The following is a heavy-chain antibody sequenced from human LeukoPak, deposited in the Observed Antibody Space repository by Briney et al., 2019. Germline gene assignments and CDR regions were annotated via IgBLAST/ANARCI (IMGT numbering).Heavy chain of an antibody. CDR1: GFTFSSYA. V-gene: IGHV3-23*01. CDR2: ISGSGGST. CDR3: AKDHWDDSSSFLPPLYYYYMDV. Sequence: PGGSLRLPCAASGFTFSSYAMSWVRQAPGKGLEWVSAISGSGGSTYYADSVKGRFTISRGNSKNTLYLQMNSLRAEDTAVYYCAKDHWDDSSSFLPPLYYYYMDVWSKGTTVTVSS. D-gene: IGHD6-13*01. J-gene: IGHJ6*03.